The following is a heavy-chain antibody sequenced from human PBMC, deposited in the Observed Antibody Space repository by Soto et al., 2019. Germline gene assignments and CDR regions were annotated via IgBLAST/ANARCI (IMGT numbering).Heavy chain of an antibody. D-gene: IGHD1-1*01. CDR2: TYYKSKWYY. V-gene: IGHV6-1*01. CDR1: GDSVSSNSAG. Sequence: SQTLSLTCDISGDSVSSNSAGWNWIRQTPSRGLEWLGRTYYKSKWYYTYAASVKSRITVSPDTSKNQFSLQLTSVTPEDTAVYYCARGSWDDVSGRYYIDVWDRGTTVTVSS. CDR3: ARGSWDDVSGRYYIDV. J-gene: IGHJ6*03.